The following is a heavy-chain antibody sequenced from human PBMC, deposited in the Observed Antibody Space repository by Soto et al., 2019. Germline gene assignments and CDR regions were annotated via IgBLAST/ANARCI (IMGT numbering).Heavy chain of an antibody. CDR2: IYHSGST. D-gene: IGHD4-17*01. Sequence: QLQLQESGSGLVKPSQTLSLTCAVSGGSISSDNCSWSWIRQPPGKGLEWIGYIYHSGSTDYNPSLKRRASRSVDNSRTQFSLKLVSLSAAAPAVYFCGRVPVTIGDGMDVWGQGPTVTVSS. CDR3: GRVPVTIGDGMDV. V-gene: IGHV4-30-2*01. J-gene: IGHJ6*02. CDR1: GGSISSDNCS.